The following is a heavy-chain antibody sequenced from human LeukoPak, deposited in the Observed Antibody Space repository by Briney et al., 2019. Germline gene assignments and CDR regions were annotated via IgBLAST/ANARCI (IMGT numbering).Heavy chain of an antibody. V-gene: IGHV3-30*03. D-gene: IGHD6-13*01. CDR3: ARAPPYSSSWKHYFDY. J-gene: IGHJ4*02. CDR2: ISYDGSNK. Sequence: PGGSLRLSCAASGFTFSSYGMHWVRQAPGKGLEWVAVISYDGSNKYYADSVKGRFTISGDNSKNTLYLQMNSLRAEDTAVYYCARAPPYSSSWKHYFDYWGQGTLVTVSS. CDR1: GFTFSSYG.